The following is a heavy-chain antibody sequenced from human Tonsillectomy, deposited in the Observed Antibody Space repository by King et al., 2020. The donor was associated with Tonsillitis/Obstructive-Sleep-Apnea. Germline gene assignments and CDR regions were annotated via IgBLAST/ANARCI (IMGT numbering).Heavy chain of an antibody. D-gene: IGHD6-6*01. CDR3: ARKYSSYGGYYFDY. CDR2: IYWDDDK. V-gene: IGHV2-5*02. J-gene: IGHJ4*02. Sequence: TLKESGPTLVKPTQTLTLTCTFSGFSLSTSGVGVGWIRQPPGKALEWLALIYWDDDKRYSPSLKSRLTITKDTSKNQVVLTMTNMDPVDTATYYCARKYSSYGGYYFDYWGQGTLVTVPS. CDR1: GFSLSTSGVG.